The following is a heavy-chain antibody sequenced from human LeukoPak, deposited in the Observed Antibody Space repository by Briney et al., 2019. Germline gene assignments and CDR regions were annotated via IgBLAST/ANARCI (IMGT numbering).Heavy chain of an antibody. CDR3: ARGQIVVVVAATFNWFDP. CDR1: GGSISNYY. J-gene: IGHJ5*02. D-gene: IGHD2-15*01. Sequence: PSETLSLTCTVSGGSISNYYWSWIRQPPGKGLEWIGYISHSGSTNYSPSLKSRVTISLDTSKNQFSLKLSSVTAADTAVYYCARGQIVVVVAATFNWFDPWGQGTLVTVSS. CDR2: ISHSGST. V-gene: IGHV4-59*12.